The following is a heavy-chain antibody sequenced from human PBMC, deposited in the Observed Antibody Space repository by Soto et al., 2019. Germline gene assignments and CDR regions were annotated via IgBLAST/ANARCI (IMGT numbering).Heavy chain of an antibody. CDR2: TSDDGSNK. J-gene: IGHJ1*01. D-gene: IGHD4-17*01. V-gene: IGHV3-30-3*01. CDR1: GFTFSNYA. Sequence: QVQLEESGGGVVQPGRSLRLSCAASGFTFSNYAMHWVRLAPGKGLEWVAITSDDGSNKYYADSVKGRFTISRDTSKNTLYLQMNSLRPEDTAVYYCARDHYSDYPGYLRHWGQGTLVTVSS. CDR3: ARDHYSDYPGYLRH.